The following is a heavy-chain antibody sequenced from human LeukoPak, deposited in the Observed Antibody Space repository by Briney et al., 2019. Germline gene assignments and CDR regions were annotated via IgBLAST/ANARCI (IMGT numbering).Heavy chain of an antibody. J-gene: IGHJ3*02. CDR3: AKDLAAMVYYDAFDI. CDR2: IWYDGSNK. Sequence: TGGSLRLSCAASGFTFSSYGMHWVRQAPGKGLEWVAVIWYDGSNKYYADSVKGRFTISRDNSKNTLYLQMNSLRAEDTAVYYCAKDLAAMVYYDAFDIWGQGTMVTVSS. CDR1: GFTFSSYG. D-gene: IGHD5-18*01. V-gene: IGHV3-33*06.